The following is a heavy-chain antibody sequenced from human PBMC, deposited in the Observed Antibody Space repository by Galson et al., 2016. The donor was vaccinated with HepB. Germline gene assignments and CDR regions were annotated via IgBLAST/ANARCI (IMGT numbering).Heavy chain of an antibody. D-gene: IGHD3-22*01. V-gene: IGHV3-11*06. J-gene: IGHJ3*02. CDR2: ISTSSFYI. CDR3: ATYDSRRYPDTCDI. CDR1: GFTFSDYY. Sequence: SLRLSCAASGFTFSDYYMTWIRQAPGKGLEWVSYISTSSFYINYADSVKGRFTISRDNAEKSLYLQMNTLRAEDTAVYYCATYDSRRYPDTCDIWGQGTMVTVSS.